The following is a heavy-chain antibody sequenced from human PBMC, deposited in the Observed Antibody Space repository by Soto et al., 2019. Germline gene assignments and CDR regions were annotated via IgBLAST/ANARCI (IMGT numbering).Heavy chain of an antibody. CDR2: ISGSGTST. CDR1: GFTFSSYA. Sequence: GGSLRLSCAASGFTFSSYALNWVRQAPGKGLEWVAEISGSGTSTYYAPSVKGRFIISSDSSKSTLYLRMYSLRAEDTAMYYCAKSLSALFSLGDFKYWGQGALVTVSS. D-gene: IGHD2-21*01. V-gene: IGHV3-23*01. J-gene: IGHJ4*02. CDR3: AKSLSALFSLGDFKY.